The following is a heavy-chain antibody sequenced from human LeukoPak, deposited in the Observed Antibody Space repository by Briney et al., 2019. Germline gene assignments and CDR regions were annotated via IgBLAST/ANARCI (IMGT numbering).Heavy chain of an antibody. CDR1: GFSVSNSY. V-gene: IGHV3-53*05. CDR2: IFSGGST. J-gene: IGHJ4*02. D-gene: IGHD3-10*01. Sequence: GESLRLSCAVSGFSVSNSYMSWVRQTPGKGLECVSVIFSGGSTYYADSVQGRFTVSRDNSKNTLYLQMNSLRAEDTAVYYCAKGGLWFGEFEPYDYWGQGTLVTVSS. CDR3: AKGGLWFGEFEPYDY.